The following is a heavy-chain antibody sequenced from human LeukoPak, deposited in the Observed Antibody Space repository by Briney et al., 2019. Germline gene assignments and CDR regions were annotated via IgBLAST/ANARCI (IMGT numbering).Heavy chain of an antibody. Sequence: PGGSLRLSCAASGFTFSSYSMNWVRQAPGKGLEWVSSISSSSSYIYYADSVKGRFTISRDNAKNSLFLQMNSLRAEGTALYYCARRSSGGFDYWGQGTLVTVSS. D-gene: IGHD6-19*01. V-gene: IGHV3-21*04. J-gene: IGHJ4*02. CDR2: ISSSSSYI. CDR3: ARRSSGGFDY. CDR1: GFTFSSYS.